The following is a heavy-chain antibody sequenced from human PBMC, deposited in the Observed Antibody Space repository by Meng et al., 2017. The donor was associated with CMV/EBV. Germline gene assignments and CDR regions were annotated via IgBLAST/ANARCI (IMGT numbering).Heavy chain of an antibody. CDR1: GFTFSNYS. CDR3: ARAISYSNLRDWYFDL. J-gene: IGHJ2*01. CDR2: ISSSSSYI. Sequence: GGSLRLSCAASGFTFSNYSMNWVRQAPGKGLEWVSSISSSSSYIYYADSVKGRFTISRDNAKNSLYLQMNSLRAEDTVVYYCARAISYSNLRDWYFDLWGRGTLVTVSS. D-gene: IGHD4-11*01. V-gene: IGHV3-21*01.